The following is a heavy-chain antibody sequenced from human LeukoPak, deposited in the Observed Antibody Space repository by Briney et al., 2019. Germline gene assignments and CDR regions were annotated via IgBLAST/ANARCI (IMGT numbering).Heavy chain of an antibody. D-gene: IGHD3-3*01. CDR1: GYTLTELS. Sequence: ASVKVSCTFSGYTLTELSMHWVRQAPGKGLEWMGGFDPEDGETIYAQKFQGRVTMTEDTSTDTAYMELSSLRSEDTAVYYCATGREGYDFWSGYYTGLPHYWGQGTLVTVSS. J-gene: IGHJ4*02. CDR3: ATGREGYDFWSGYYTGLPHY. CDR2: FDPEDGET. V-gene: IGHV1-24*01.